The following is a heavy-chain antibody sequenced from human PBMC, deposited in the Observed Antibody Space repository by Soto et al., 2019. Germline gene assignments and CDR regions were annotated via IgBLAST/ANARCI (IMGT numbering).Heavy chain of an antibody. V-gene: IGHV3-23*01. D-gene: IGHD3-10*01. J-gene: IGHJ5*01. CDR3: GKDLRPYGSGPFES. Sequence: GGSLRLSCAASGFTFRNYAMTWARQAPGKGLEWVSAISASGTGTYYAASVKGRFTIFRDNSRATLYLQMNNLRAEDTATYYCGKDLRPYGSGPFESRGKGTLVTVSS. CDR2: ISASGTGT. CDR1: GFTFRNYA.